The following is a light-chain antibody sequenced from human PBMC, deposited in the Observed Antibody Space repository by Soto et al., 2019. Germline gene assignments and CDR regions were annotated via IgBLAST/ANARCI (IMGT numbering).Light chain of an antibody. J-gene: IGLJ1*01. V-gene: IGLV2-8*01. CDR1: SSDVGGYDY. CDR3: SSYAGTSILYV. CDR2: EVT. Sequence: QSVLTQPPSASGSPGQSVTISCTGSSSDVGGYDYVSWYQQHPGKAPQLLIYEVTKRPSGVPDRFSGSKSGNTASLTVPGLQAEDEADYYCSSYAGTSILYVFGGGTKVTVL.